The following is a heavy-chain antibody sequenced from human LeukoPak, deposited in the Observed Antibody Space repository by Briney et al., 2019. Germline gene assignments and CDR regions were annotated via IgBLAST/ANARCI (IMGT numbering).Heavy chain of an antibody. Sequence: SETLSLTCTVSGYSISSGYYWGWIRQPPGKGLEWIGSIYHSGSTYYNPSLKSRVTISVDTSKNQFSLKLSSVPAADTAVYYCARKTIFGVVIAPSFDYWGQGTLVTVSP. CDR2: IYHSGST. J-gene: IGHJ4*02. D-gene: IGHD3-3*01. V-gene: IGHV4-38-2*02. CDR3: ARKTIFGVVIAPSFDY. CDR1: GYSISSGYY.